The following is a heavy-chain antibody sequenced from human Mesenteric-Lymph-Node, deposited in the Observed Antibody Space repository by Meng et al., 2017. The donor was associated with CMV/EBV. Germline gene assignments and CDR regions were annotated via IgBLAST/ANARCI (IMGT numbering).Heavy chain of an antibody. CDR1: SFSHYY. CDR2: INHSGST. J-gene: IGHJ6*02. V-gene: IGHV4-34*01. CDR3: ARDYYDSGTYYPYYYGMDV. D-gene: IGHD3-10*01. Sequence: SFSHYYWRWLRQPPGKGLEWIGDINHSGSTNYNLSLKSRVSISVDTSKNQFSLNLSSVTAADTAVYYCARDYYDSGTYYPYYYGMDVWGQGTTVTVSS.